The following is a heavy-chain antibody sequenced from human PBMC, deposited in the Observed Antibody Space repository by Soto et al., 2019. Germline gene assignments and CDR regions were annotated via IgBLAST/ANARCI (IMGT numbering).Heavy chain of an antibody. D-gene: IGHD3-10*01. CDR3: AKDRITMVRGVLIMHY. CDR2: IYYSGST. J-gene: IGHJ4*02. CDR1: DGSLISYY. V-gene: IGHV4-59*12. Sequence: SVTLSVTCSVADGSLISYYWSWIRQPPGKGLEWIGYIYYSGSTNYNPSLKSRVTISVDTSKNQFSLKLSSVTAADTAMYYCAKDRITMVRGVLIMHYWGQGTLVNVSS.